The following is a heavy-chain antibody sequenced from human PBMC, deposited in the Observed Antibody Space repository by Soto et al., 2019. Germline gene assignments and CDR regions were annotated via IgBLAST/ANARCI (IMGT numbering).Heavy chain of an antibody. CDR3: AREPTTVEVRIDY. CDR1: GFTFSSHS. J-gene: IGHJ4*02. CDR2: ISSDGINK. V-gene: IGHV3-30*09. Sequence: QVSLVESGGGVVQPGRSLILSCAASGFTFSSHSMHWVRQAPGKGLEWVSVISSDGINKYYADSITSRFAVTRDNSKNQLYLQLNSLRAEDTAVYYCAREPTTVEVRIDYWGQGTLVTVSS. D-gene: IGHD4-17*01.